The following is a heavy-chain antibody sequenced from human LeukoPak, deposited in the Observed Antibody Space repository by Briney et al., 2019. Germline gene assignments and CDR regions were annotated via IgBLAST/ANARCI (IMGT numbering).Heavy chain of an antibody. D-gene: IGHD3-22*01. V-gene: IGHV1-69*06. CDR3: ARDVLDYYDRSGYVT. CDR2: IIPMFGTP. J-gene: IGHJ5*02. CDR1: GDTFTTYA. Sequence: GASVKVSCKTSGDTFTTYAIIWVRQAPGQGLEWMGGIIPMFGTPNYAQRLQGRVTITADKSTSTAFMELSSLRSDDTAVYYCARDVLDYYDRSGYVTWGQGTLVTVSS.